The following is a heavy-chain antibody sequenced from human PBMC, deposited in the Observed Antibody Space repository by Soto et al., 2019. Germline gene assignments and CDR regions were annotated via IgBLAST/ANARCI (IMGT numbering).Heavy chain of an antibody. CDR2: INADGSS. J-gene: IGHJ5*02. Sequence: EVQLVETGGDLIQPGGSLRLSCAASGFSVSINYMSWVRQAPGKGLEWVSIINADGSSYYADSVKGRFTISRGNSKNTVDLQMNSLRAEDTAVYYCASIAVAEGFDPWGQGTLVTVSS. CDR1: GFSVSINY. D-gene: IGHD6-19*01. V-gene: IGHV3-53*02. CDR3: ASIAVAEGFDP.